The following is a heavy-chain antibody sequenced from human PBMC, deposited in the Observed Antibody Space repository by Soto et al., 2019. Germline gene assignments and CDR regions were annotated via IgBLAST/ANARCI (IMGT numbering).Heavy chain of an antibody. D-gene: IGHD6-25*01. CDR3: ARVAANDPNFDY. Sequence: PGGSLRLSCAASRFTFSSYSMSWVRQAPGTGLEWVSSISSTSTYTYYPDSLKGRFTISRDNAKNSLYLQMNGLRAEDTAVYYCARVAANDPNFDYWGQGTLGTVSS. J-gene: IGHJ4*02. CDR1: RFTFSSYS. CDR2: ISSTSTYT. V-gene: IGHV3-21*01.